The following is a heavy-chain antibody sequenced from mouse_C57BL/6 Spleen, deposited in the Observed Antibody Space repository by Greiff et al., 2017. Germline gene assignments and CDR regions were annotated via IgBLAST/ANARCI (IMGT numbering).Heavy chain of an antibody. CDR3: ARGGSYWYFDV. J-gene: IGHJ1*03. Sequence: EVQVVESGGGLVQSGRSLRLSCATSGFTFSDFYMEWVRQAPGKGLEWIAASRNKANDYTTEYSASVKGRFIVSRDTSQSILYLQMNALRAEDTAIYYCARGGSYWYFDVWGTGTTVTVSS. CDR2: SRNKANDYTT. V-gene: IGHV7-1*01. D-gene: IGHD1-1*01. CDR1: GFTFSDFY.